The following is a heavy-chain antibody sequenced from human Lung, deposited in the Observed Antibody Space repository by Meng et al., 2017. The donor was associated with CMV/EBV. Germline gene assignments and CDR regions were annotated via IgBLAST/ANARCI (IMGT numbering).Heavy chain of an antibody. CDR2: IGTVADT. CDR1: GFNFRSYD. V-gene: IGHV3-13*01. D-gene: IGHD2-2*02. CDR3: ARGGPYCGTDACYTSIDS. Sequence: GGSLRLXCAASGFNFRSYDFHWVRQGPGKGLEWVSGIGTVADTFYSDSVKGRFTISRDNAKNSVDLQMNSLRAGDTALYYCARGGPYCGTDACYTSIDSWXQGIXVTVSS. J-gene: IGHJ4*02.